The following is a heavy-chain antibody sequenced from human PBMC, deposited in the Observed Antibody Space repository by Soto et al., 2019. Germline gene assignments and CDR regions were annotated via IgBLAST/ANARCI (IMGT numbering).Heavy chain of an antibody. V-gene: IGHV4-61*01. CDR2: IYYSGTT. Sequence: SETLSLTCTVSAGSVSSGNYYWSWIRQPPGKGLEWIGYIYYSGTTNYNPSLKSRVTISVDTSKNQFSLKLSSVTAADTAVYYCARGEDLGNWFDPWGQGSLVPVSS. CDR3: ARGEDLGNWFDP. J-gene: IGHJ5*02. CDR1: AGSVSSGNYY.